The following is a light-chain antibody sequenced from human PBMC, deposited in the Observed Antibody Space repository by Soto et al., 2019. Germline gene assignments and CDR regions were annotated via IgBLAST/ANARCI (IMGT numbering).Light chain of an antibody. CDR2: GAS. V-gene: IGKV3D-15*03. CDR1: QSVSSN. CDR3: QQYNNWPPEDT. J-gene: IGKJ2*01. Sequence: EIVMTQSPATLSVSPGERATLSCRASQSVSSNLAWYQQKPGQAPRLLIYGASIRATGIPARFSGSGSGTEFTLTISILQSEDFAVYYFQQYNNWPPEDTFGQGTKLEIK.